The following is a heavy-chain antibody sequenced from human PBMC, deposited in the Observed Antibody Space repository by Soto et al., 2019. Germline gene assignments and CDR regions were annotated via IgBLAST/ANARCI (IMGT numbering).Heavy chain of an antibody. CDR3: ARVDYGGEGAFDI. CDR2: IYHSGST. CDR1: GGSISSGGYS. Sequence: TLSLTCAVSGGSISSGGYSWRWIRQPPGKGLEWIGYIYHSGSTYYNPSLKSRVTISVDRSKNQFSLKLSSVTAADTAVYYCARVDYGGEGAFDIWGQGTMVTVSS. V-gene: IGHV4-30-2*01. D-gene: IGHD4-17*01. J-gene: IGHJ3*02.